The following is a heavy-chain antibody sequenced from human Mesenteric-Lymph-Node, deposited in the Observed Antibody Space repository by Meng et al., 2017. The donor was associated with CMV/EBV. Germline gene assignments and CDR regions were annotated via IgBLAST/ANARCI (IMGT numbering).Heavy chain of an antibody. CDR1: GFTFSNYW. Sequence: LYCAAAGFTFSNYWMHWVRQAPGKGLVWVSRISSDGSTTSYADSVKGRFTISRDNAKNTLYLQMNSLRAEDAAVYYCARENYGGDYWGQGTLVTVSS. D-gene: IGHD4-23*01. CDR2: ISSDGSTT. J-gene: IGHJ4*02. CDR3: ARENYGGDY. V-gene: IGHV3-74*01.